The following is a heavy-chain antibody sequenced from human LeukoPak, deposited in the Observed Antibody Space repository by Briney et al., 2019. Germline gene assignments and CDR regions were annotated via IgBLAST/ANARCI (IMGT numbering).Heavy chain of an antibody. CDR2: ISSSSTYI. CDR1: GFTFSSYG. J-gene: IGHJ4*02. V-gene: IGHV3-21*01. CDR3: ARVGAYYDSRGYSPIDY. D-gene: IGHD3-22*01. Sequence: GGSLRLSCAASGFTFSSYGMTWVRQAPGKGLEWVSWISSSSTYISYADSVKGRFTISRDDAGNSLYLHMNSLRAEDTAVYYCARVGAYYDSRGYSPIDYWGQGTLVTVSS.